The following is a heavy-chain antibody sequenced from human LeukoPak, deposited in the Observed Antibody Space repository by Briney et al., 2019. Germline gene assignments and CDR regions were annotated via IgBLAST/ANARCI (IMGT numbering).Heavy chain of an antibody. J-gene: IGHJ5*02. D-gene: IGHD3-9*01. Sequence: GGSLRLSCAASGFTFSSYSMNWVRQAPGKGLEWVSSISSSSSYIYYADSVKGRFTISRDNSKNTLYLQMNSLRAEDTAVYYCAKDVGNYDILTGYYARFNWFDPWGQGTLVTVSS. CDR2: ISSSSSYI. CDR1: GFTFSSYS. V-gene: IGHV3-21*04. CDR3: AKDVGNYDILTGYYARFNWFDP.